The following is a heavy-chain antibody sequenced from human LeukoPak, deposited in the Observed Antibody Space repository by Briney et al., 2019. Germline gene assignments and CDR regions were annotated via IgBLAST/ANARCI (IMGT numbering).Heavy chain of an antibody. CDR3: ARGYCSGGDCYEFDY. Sequence: ASVKVSCKASGYTFIGYYLHWVRQAPGQGLEWMGWINPNSGGTNSAQKFQGRVTMTRDTSISTAYMELSRLRSDDTAVYYCARGYCSGGDCYEFDYWGQGTLVTVSS. V-gene: IGHV1-2*02. D-gene: IGHD2-15*01. CDR1: GYTFIGYY. J-gene: IGHJ4*02. CDR2: INPNSGGT.